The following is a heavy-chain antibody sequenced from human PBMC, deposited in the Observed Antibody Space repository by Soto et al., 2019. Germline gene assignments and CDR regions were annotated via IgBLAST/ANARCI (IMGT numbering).Heavy chain of an antibody. J-gene: IGHJ4*02. Sequence: GASVKVSCKASGYTFTGYYMHWVRQAPGQGLEWMGWINPNSGGTNYAQKFQGWVTMTRDTSISTAYMELSRLRSDDTAVYYCARVPNVDSSGHADYWGQGTLVTVSS. CDR3: ARVPNVDSSGHADY. V-gene: IGHV1-2*04. CDR2: INPNSGGT. CDR1: GYTFTGYY. D-gene: IGHD3-22*01.